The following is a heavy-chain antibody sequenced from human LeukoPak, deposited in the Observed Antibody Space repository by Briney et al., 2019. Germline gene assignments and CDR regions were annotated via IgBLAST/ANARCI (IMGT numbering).Heavy chain of an antibody. CDR2: IYYSGST. CDR1: GGSISSYY. Sequence: SETLSLTCTVSGGSISSYYWSWIRQPPGKGLEWIGYIYYSGSTNYNPSLKSRVTISVDTSKNQFSLKLSSVTAAATAVYYCARDQHYDILTGSMGWFDPWGQGTLVTVSS. J-gene: IGHJ5*02. D-gene: IGHD3-9*01. CDR3: ARDQHYDILTGSMGWFDP. V-gene: IGHV4-59*01.